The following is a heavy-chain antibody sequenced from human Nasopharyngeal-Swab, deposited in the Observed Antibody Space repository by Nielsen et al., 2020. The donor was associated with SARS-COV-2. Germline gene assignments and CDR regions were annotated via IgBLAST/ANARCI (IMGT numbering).Heavy chain of an antibody. CDR2: ISYDGSNK. CDR1: GFTFSSYA. J-gene: IGHJ4*02. Sequence: GESLKISCAASGFTFSSYAMHWVRQAPGKGLEWVAVISYDGSNKYYADSVKGRFTISSDNSKNTLYLQMNSLRAEDTAVYYCARDWRQLVSYYFDYWDQGTLVTVSS. CDR3: ARDWRQLVSYYFDY. D-gene: IGHD6-13*01. V-gene: IGHV3-30-3*01.